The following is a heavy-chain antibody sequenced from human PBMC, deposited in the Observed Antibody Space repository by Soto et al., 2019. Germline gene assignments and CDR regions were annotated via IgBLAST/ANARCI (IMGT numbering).Heavy chain of an antibody. CDR3: AKDRTLTSRLLLYFDS. CDR1: GFTFSSYT. J-gene: IGHJ4*02. CDR2: VSGSGDRT. Sequence: GGSLRLSCATSGFTFSSYTMNWVRQAPGKGLEWVSSVSGSGDRTFYADSVKGRFTVSRDNSKNTLTLQMNSLRAEDTAIYYCAKDRTLTSRLLLYFDSWGQGSRVTVSS. V-gene: IGHV3-23*01. D-gene: IGHD6-6*01.